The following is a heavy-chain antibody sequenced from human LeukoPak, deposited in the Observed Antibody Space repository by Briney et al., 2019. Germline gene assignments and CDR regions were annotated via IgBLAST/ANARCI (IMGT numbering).Heavy chain of an antibody. D-gene: IGHD1-26*01. V-gene: IGHV5-51*01. CDR2: IYPDDSDT. CDR3: ARRVRVVGATDYFDY. J-gene: IGHJ4*02. Sequence: PGESPKISCKGSGYSFTSYWIGWVRQMPGKGLEWMGIIYPDDSDTRYSPSFQGQVTMSAGKSISTAYLQWSSLRASDTAMYYCARRVRVVGATDYFDYWGQGTVVAVSS. CDR1: GYSFTSYW.